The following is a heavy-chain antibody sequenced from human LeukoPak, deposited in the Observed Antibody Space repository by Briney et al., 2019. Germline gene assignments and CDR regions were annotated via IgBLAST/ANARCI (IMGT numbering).Heavy chain of an antibody. CDR2: INHSGST. D-gene: IGHD6-6*01. CDR3: ARGRGAARLGY. Sequence: SETLSLTCAVYGGSFSGYYWSWIRQPPGKGLEWIGEINHSGSTNYNPSLKSRVTISVDTSKKQFSLKLSSVTAADTAVYYCARGRGAARLGYWGQGTLVTVSS. CDR1: GGSFSGYY. J-gene: IGHJ4*02. V-gene: IGHV4-34*01.